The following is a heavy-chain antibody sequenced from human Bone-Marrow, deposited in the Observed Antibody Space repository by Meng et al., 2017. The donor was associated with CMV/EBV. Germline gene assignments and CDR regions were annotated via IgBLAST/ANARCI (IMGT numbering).Heavy chain of an antibody. CDR3: ARDLGTIDY. CDR2: IRYDGSNK. V-gene: IGHV3-30*02. Sequence: GESLKISCAASGFIFSSYGMHWVRQAPGKGLEWVAFIRYDGSNKYYADSVKGRFTISRDNSKNTLYLQMNSLRAEDTAVYYCARDLGTIDYWGQGTLVTVSS. J-gene: IGHJ4*02. CDR1: GFIFSSYG.